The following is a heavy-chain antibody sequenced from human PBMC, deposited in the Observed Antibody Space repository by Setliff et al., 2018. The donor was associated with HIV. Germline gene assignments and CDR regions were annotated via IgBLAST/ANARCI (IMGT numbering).Heavy chain of an antibody. CDR3: SRYNPASYNNYYYYYMDV. D-gene: IGHD1-1*01. Sequence: SETLSLTCTVSGGSISGHYWSWIRQAPGKGLEWIGYIYYSGDATYNPSTTYNPSLKSRVTISVDTSKNQFSLKLTSVTAADTAVYFCSRYNPASYNNYYYYYMDVWGKGTTVTVSS. CDR2: IYYSGDATYNPST. CDR1: GGSISGHY. V-gene: IGHV4-59*11. J-gene: IGHJ6*03.